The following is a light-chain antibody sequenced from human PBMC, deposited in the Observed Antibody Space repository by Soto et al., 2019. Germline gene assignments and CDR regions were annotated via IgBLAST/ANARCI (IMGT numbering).Light chain of an antibody. V-gene: IGKV3-20*01. CDR3: QQYGSSPH. J-gene: IGKJ4*01. Sequence: EIVLTQSPGTLSLSPGERGTLSCRASQSIGDNDLARYQQKPGQAPRLLIYGASTRATGIPDRFSGSGSGTDFTLTISRLEPEDFAVYYCQQYGSSPHFGGGTKVEIK. CDR1: QSIGDND. CDR2: GAS.